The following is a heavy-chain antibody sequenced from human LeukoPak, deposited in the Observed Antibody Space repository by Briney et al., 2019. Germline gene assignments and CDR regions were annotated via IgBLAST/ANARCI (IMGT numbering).Heavy chain of an antibody. CDR3: ARNLGYCSSTSCYSYYGMDV. CDR1: GYTFTSYG. V-gene: IGHV1-69*04. Sequence: ASVKVSRKASGYTFTSYGISWVRQAPGQGLEWMGRIIPILGIANYAQKFQGRVTITADKSTSTAYMELSSLRSEDTAVYYCARNLGYCSSTSCYSYYGMDVWGQGTTVTVSS. D-gene: IGHD2-2*02. J-gene: IGHJ6*02. CDR2: IIPILGIA.